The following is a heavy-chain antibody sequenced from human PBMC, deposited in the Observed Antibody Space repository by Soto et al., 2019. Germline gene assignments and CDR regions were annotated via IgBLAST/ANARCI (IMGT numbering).Heavy chain of an antibody. V-gene: IGHV3-30*18. D-gene: IGHD5-18*01. CDR1: GFTFSSYG. J-gene: IGHJ4*02. CDR2: ISYDGSNK. Sequence: QVQLLESGGGVVQPGRSLRLSCAASGFTFSSYGMHWVRQAPGKGLEWVAVISYDGSNKYYADSVKGRFTISRDNSKNTLYLQMNSLRAEDTAVYYCAKDHGYSYGRNLDYWGQGTLVNVSS. CDR3: AKDHGYSYGRNLDY.